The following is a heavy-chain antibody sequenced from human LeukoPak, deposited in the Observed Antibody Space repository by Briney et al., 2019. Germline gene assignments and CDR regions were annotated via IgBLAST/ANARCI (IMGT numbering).Heavy chain of an antibody. CDR3: ARDRNYYDHNGNFDY. CDR1: GYTFTGYY. J-gene: IGHJ4*02. D-gene: IGHD3-22*01. CDR2: INPNSGGT. Sequence: ASVKVSCKASGYTFTGYYMHWVRQAPGQGLEWMGWINPNSGGTNYAQKFQGRVTMTRDTSLSTAYMELSRLRSDDTAVYYCARDRNYYDHNGNFDYWGQGTLVTVSS. V-gene: IGHV1-2*02.